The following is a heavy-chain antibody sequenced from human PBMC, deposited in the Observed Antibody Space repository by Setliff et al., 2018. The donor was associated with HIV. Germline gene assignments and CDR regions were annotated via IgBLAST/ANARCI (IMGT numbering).Heavy chain of an antibody. Sequence: GGSMRLSCAASGFTFSSYAMHWVSQAPGEVLEWVAVISYDGSNKYYADSVTGRFTISRDNSKNTLYLQMNSLRAEYTAVYYCEREAVCSDAFDIWGQGTMVTVSS. CDR3: EREAVCSDAFDI. CDR2: ISYDGSNK. J-gene: IGHJ3*02. D-gene: IGHD2-15*01. CDR1: GFTFSSYA. V-gene: IGHV3-30-3*01.